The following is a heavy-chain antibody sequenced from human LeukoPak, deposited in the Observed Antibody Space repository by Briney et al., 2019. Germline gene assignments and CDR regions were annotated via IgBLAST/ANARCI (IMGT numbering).Heavy chain of an antibody. D-gene: IGHD6-6*01. CDR1: GYTFTGYY. V-gene: IGHV1-2*02. J-gene: IGHJ6*03. CDR3: ASDLPRSSSSYYYYYMDV. Sequence: ASVKVSCKASGYTFTGYYMHWVRQAPGQGLEWMGWINPNSGGTNYAQKFQGRVTMTRDTSINTAYMELSRLRSDDTAVYYCASDLPRSSSSYYYYYMDVWGKGTTVTVSS. CDR2: INPNSGGT.